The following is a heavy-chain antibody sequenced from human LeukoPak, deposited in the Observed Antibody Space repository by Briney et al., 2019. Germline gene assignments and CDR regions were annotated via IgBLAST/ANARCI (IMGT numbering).Heavy chain of an antibody. J-gene: IGHJ4*02. V-gene: IGHV1-2*02. CDR3: ARDPDIVVVPAAHGHY. CDR2: INPNSGGT. D-gene: IGHD2-2*01. CDR1: GYTFTGYY. Sequence: ASVKVSCKASGYTFTGYYMHWVRQAPGQGLEWMGWINPNSGGTNYAQKFQGRVTMTRDTSISTAYMELSRLRSDDTAVYYCARDPDIVVVPAAHGHYWGQGTLVTVSS.